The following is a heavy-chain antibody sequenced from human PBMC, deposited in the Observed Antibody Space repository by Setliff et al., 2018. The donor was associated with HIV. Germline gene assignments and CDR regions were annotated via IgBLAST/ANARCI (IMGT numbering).Heavy chain of an antibody. CDR1: GGSISSYY. D-gene: IGHD6-19*01. V-gene: IGHV4-4*09. CDR3: ARSPRIGVAGEFEY. CDR2: IYSSGST. J-gene: IGHJ4*02. Sequence: SETLSLTCTVSGGSISSYYWSWIRQPPGKGLEWLGHIYSSGSTNYNPSPKSRVTISVDTSKNQFSLKLGSVTAADTAVYYCARSPRIGVAGEFEYWGQGTLVTVSS.